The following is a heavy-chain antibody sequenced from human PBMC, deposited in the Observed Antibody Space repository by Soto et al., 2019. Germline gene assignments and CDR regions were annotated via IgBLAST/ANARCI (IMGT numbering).Heavy chain of an antibody. D-gene: IGHD4-17*01. Sequence: SETLSLTCTVSGDSISDNSYYWGWIRQPPGKGLEWIGSIFYSGSAYYTPSLKSRVTISVDSSKNQFSLDLMSVTAADTAVYYCATHDYGDPIDYWGQGTLVTVSS. V-gene: IGHV4-39*01. CDR2: IFYSGSA. CDR1: GDSISDNSYY. CDR3: ATHDYGDPIDY. J-gene: IGHJ4*02.